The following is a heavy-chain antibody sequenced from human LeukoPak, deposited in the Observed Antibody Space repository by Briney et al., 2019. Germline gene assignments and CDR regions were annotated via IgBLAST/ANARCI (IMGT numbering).Heavy chain of an antibody. Sequence: ASVKVSCKASGYTFTHYCMHWVRQAPGQGLEGMGRINPSSGSTAYAQKFQDRLIFTRDMSASTLYMELSSLGSEDTAVYYCARRGDRGNHADYWGQGTLVTVSS. J-gene: IGHJ4*02. CDR3: ARRGDRGNHADY. CDR1: GYTFTHYC. CDR2: INPSSGST. V-gene: IGHV1-46*01. D-gene: IGHD1-14*01.